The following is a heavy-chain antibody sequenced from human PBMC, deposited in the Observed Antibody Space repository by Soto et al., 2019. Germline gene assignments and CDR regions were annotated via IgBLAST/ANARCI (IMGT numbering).Heavy chain of an antibody. CDR2: IIPILGIA. V-gene: IGHV1-69*02. D-gene: IGHD2-2*01. J-gene: IGHJ4*02. CDR3: ASLHLGYCSSTSCRQFDY. Sequence: SVKVPFKASGRTFSRYTISWVRQAPGQGLEWMGRIIPILGIANYAQKFQGRVTITADKSTSTAYMELSSLRSEDTAVYYCASLHLGYCSSTSCRQFDYWGQGTLVTVSS. CDR1: GRTFSRYT.